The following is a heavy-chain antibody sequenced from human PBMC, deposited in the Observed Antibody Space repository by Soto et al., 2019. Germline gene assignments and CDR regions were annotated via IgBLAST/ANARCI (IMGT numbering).Heavy chain of an antibody. J-gene: IGHJ6*02. CDR1: GDSISSSNW. V-gene: IGHV4-4*02. D-gene: IGHD3-9*01. CDR3: ARAFAGYDILTGYPIYYYYYGMDV. CDR2: IYHSGST. Sequence: SETLSLTCAVCGDSISSSNWWSWVRQPPGKGLEWIGEIYHSGSTNYNPSLKSRVTISVDKSKNQFSLKLSSVTAADTAVYYCARAFAGYDILTGYPIYYYYYGMDVWGQGTTVTVSS.